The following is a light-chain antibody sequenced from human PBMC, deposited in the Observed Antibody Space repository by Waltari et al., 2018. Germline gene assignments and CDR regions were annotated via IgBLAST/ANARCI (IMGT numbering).Light chain of an antibody. J-gene: IGLJ2*01. Sequence: QSALTQHASVSGSPGQSITISSSGVGSAVGASDSVSWHQHHPGKAPQVIIYDVTNRPSGVSDRFSASKSANTASLTISRLQPEDEADYYCSSQTLDGLVLFGGGTRLTVL. CDR3: SSQTLDGLVL. V-gene: IGLV2-14*03. CDR1: GSAVGASDS. CDR2: DVT.